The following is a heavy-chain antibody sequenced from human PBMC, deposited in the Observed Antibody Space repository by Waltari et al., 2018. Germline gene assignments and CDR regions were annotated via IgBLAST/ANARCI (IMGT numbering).Heavy chain of an antibody. CDR1: GFTFNTSG. J-gene: IGHJ6*02. V-gene: IGHV3-33*01. CDR2: IWYDGSNK. CDR3: ARDRGADYYYYYGMDV. Sequence: QVQLVESGGGVVQPGRSLRLSCAASGFTFNTSGIHWVRQAPGKGLWWVAVIWYDGSNKYYADSVKGRFTISRDNSKNTLYLQMNSLRAEDTAVYYCARDRGADYYYYYGMDVWGQGTTVTVSS. D-gene: IGHD3-10*01.